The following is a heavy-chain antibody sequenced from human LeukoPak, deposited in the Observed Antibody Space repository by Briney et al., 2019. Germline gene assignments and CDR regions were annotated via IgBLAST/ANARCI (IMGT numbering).Heavy chain of an antibody. D-gene: IGHD4-17*01. CDR2: IYSGGST. CDR3: ARDRGDYEGAFDI. Sequence: GGSLRLSCAASGFTVSSNYTSWVRQAPGKGLEWVSVIYSGGSTYYADSVKGRFTISRDNSRNTLYLQMNSLRAEDTAVYYCARDRGDYEGAFDIWGQGTMVTVSS. J-gene: IGHJ3*02. CDR1: GFTVSSNY. V-gene: IGHV3-53*01.